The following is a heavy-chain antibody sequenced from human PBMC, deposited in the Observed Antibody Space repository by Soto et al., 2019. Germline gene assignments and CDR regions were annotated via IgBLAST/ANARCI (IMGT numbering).Heavy chain of an antibody. D-gene: IGHD3-3*02. J-gene: IGHJ6*02. Sequence: QVQLEQSGAEVKKPGSSVKVSCKASGGTFRNSAISWVRQAPGQGLEWLGGIMPIFRTPDYSQKFQGRVTVTADESTSTAYMELRGLRSDDTAVYYCARDSDRPQLGGNYYYILDVWGQGTTVTVSS. CDR3: ARDSDRPQLGGNYYYILDV. CDR2: IMPIFRTP. CDR1: GGTFRNSA. V-gene: IGHV1-69*12.